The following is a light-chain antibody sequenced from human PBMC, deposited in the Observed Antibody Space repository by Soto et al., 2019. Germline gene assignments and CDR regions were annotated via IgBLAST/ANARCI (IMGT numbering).Light chain of an antibody. J-gene: IGKJ2*01. CDR2: GAS. CDR3: QQYNKWPPYT. Sequence: EIVMTQSPANLSVSPGERATLSCRASQSVSSNLAWYQRKPGQGPRLLIYGASTRATGIPARFSGSGSGTEFTLTISSLQSEDFAVYYCQQYNKWPPYTFGQGTKVEIK. CDR1: QSVSSN. V-gene: IGKV3-15*01.